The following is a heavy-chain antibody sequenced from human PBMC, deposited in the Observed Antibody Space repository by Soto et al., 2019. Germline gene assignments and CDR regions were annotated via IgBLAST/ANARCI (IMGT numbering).Heavy chain of an antibody. CDR1: GFPFSTYG. Sequence: GGSLRLSCAVSGFPFSTYGFHWVRQPPGKGLEWVAVIVSDGSAKYHADSVEGRFTISRDNSKDTLYLQMNSLRAEDTALYYCAKSHTTSGWYVTTDYWGQGTRVTVSS. CDR3: AKSHTTSGWYVTTDY. V-gene: IGHV3-30*02. J-gene: IGHJ4*02. D-gene: IGHD6-19*01. CDR2: IVSDGSAK.